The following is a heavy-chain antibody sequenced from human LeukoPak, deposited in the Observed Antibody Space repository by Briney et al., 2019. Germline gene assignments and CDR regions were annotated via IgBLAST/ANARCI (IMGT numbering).Heavy chain of an antibody. Sequence: ASVKVSCKASGYRFTGSYIHWVRQAPGQGLEWMGRINPDSGGTNYAQKFQGRVTMTRDTSISTAYMELSSLRSDDTAMYYCARDRYNSSSKAGWFDPWGQGTLVTVSS. V-gene: IGHV1-2*06. CDR1: GYRFTGSY. J-gene: IGHJ5*02. D-gene: IGHD6-6*01. CDR2: INPDSGGT. CDR3: ARDRYNSSSKAGWFDP.